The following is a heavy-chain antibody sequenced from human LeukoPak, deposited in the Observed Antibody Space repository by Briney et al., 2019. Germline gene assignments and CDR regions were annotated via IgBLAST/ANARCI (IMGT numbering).Heavy chain of an antibody. CDR3: ARDRGEGYEFGY. D-gene: IGHD5-24*01. J-gene: IGHJ4*02. V-gene: IGHV3-30*02. CDR2: IRNDGSNH. Sequence: QPGGSLRLSCAASGFTFSHHGMHWVRQAPGKGLEWVAFIRNDGSNHYYADSVKGRFTISRDNAKNTLFLQMNSLGVDDTAVYYCARDRGEGYEFGYWGQGTLVTVSS. CDR1: GFTFSHHG.